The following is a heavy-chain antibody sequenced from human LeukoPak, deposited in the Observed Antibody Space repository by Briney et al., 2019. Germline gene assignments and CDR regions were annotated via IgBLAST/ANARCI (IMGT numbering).Heavy chain of an antibody. CDR3: TRLTPGARGWSGFFDY. J-gene: IGHJ4*02. V-gene: IGHV4-38-2*01. CDR2: IHHTGNT. D-gene: IGHD6-19*01. CDR1: SFFKKTNYY. Sequence: PSETLSLTCAVSSFFKKTNYYRGWIRQPPGKGLEWIGSIHHTGNTYFNPSLKGRVTISVDTSKNQFSLRLSSVSDAHTESYCYTRLTPGARGWSGFFDYWGPGTLVTVSS.